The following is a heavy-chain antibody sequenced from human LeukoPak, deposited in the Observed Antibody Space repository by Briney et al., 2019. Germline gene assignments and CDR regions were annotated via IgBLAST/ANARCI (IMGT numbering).Heavy chain of an antibody. CDR3: ARHLGSSGWYLSQSDY. CDR1: GGAVSTTGYY. Sequence: SETLSLTCTISGGAVSTTGYYWSWIRQHPGKGLEWIGYIYFSGSTYYNPSLKSRVTISVDTSKNQFSLKLSSVTAADTAVYYCARHLGSSGWYLSQSDYWGQGTLVTVSS. D-gene: IGHD6-19*01. CDR2: IYFSGST. J-gene: IGHJ4*02. V-gene: IGHV4-31*03.